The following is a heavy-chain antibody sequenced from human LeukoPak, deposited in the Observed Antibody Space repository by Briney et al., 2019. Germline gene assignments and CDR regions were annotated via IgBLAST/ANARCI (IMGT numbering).Heavy chain of an antibody. CDR2: INHSGST. V-gene: IGHV4-34*01. Sequence: PSETLSLTCAVYGGSFSGYYWSWIRQPPGKGLEWIGEINHSGSTNYNPSLKSRVTISVDTSKNQFSLKLSSVTAADTAVYYCAREWATYLSLSIVVVPAAYFDYWGQGTLVTVSS. CDR1: GGSFSGYY. CDR3: AREWATYLSLSIVVVPAAYFDY. D-gene: IGHD2-2*01. J-gene: IGHJ4*02.